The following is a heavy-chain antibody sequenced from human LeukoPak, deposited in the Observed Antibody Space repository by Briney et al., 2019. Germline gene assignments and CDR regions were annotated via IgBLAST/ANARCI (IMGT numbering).Heavy chain of an antibody. J-gene: IGHJ6*02. CDR1: GGTFSSYA. CDR2: IIPIFGTA. CDR3: ASPPDIVVVPAASVCYYYGMDV. D-gene: IGHD2-2*01. Sequence: ASVKVSCKASGGTFSSYAISWVRQAPGQGLEWMGGIIPIFGTANYAQKFQGRVTITADESTSTAYMELSSLRSEDTAVYYCASPPDIVVVPAASVCYYYGMDVWGQGTTVTVSS. V-gene: IGHV1-69*01.